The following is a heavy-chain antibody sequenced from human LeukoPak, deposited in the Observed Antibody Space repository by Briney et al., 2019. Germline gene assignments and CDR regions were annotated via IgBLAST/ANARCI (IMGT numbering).Heavy chain of an antibody. D-gene: IGHD3-22*01. V-gene: IGHV3-53*01. Sequence: GGSLRLSCAASGFTFSSNYMSWVRQAPGKGLEWVSLIYSGGSTYYADSVKGRFTISRDNSKNTLYLQMNSLRAEDTAVYYCARRSYYDSSGYYREGAFDIWGQGTMVTVSS. CDR2: IYSGGST. J-gene: IGHJ3*02. CDR3: ARRSYYDSSGYYREGAFDI. CDR1: GFTFSSNY.